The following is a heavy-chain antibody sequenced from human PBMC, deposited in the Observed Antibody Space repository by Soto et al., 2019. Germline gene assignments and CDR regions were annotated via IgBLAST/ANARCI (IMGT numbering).Heavy chain of an antibody. D-gene: IGHD3-10*01. CDR1: GYTFTSYA. CDR3: ARVMYYYGSGSYYKYFDY. J-gene: IGHJ4*02. Sequence: ASVKVSCKASGYTFTSYAMHWVRQAPGQRLEWMGWINAGNGNKKYSQKFQGRVTITRDTSASTAYMELSSLGSEDTAVYYCARVMYYYGSGSYYKYFDYWGQGTLVTVSS. CDR2: INAGNGNK. V-gene: IGHV1-3*01.